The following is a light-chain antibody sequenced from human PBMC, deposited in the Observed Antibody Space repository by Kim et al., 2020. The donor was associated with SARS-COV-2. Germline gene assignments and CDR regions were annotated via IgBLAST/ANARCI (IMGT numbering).Light chain of an antibody. Sequence: DIQMTQSPSSLSASVGDRVTINCRASQGIAHYLAWYQQKPGKVPKLLIYAASALQAGVPSRFSGSGSGTDFTLTIGSLQPEDVATYYCQKYDGAPWTFGQGTKVDIK. J-gene: IGKJ1*01. CDR3: QKYDGAPWT. CDR1: QGIAHY. CDR2: AAS. V-gene: IGKV1-27*01.